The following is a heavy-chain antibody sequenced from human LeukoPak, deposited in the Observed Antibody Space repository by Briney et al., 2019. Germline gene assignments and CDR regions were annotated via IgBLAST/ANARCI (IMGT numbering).Heavy chain of an antibody. CDR1: GLTFRDFG. Sequence: PGGSLRLSCAASGLTFRDFGMEWVRQAPGKGLEWVAFIRHDGSNTYYGDSVKGRFTISRDNSKNTLDLQMNSLTAEDTAMYYCVKDSYGPDNWGQGTLVTVSS. V-gene: IGHV3-30*02. J-gene: IGHJ4*02. CDR2: IRHDGSNT. D-gene: IGHD3-16*01. CDR3: VKDSYGPDN.